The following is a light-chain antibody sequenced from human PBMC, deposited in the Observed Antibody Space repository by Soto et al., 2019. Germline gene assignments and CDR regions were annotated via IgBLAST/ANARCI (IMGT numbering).Light chain of an antibody. CDR1: QSVPGNY. CDR3: QQYTSPPWT. V-gene: IGKV3-20*01. CDR2: RAS. J-gene: IGKJ1*01. Sequence: DIVLTQSPGTLSLSLGERATLSCRASQSVPGNYLAWLQQRPGQAPRLLIHRASSRATGIPDRFSGSGSGTDFTLTITRLEPEDFAVYYWQQYTSPPWTLGQGTKVEIK.